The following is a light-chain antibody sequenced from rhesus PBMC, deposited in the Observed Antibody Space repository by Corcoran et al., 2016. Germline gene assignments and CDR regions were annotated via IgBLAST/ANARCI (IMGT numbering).Light chain of an antibody. V-gene: IGLV3S11*01. J-gene: IGLJ1*01. CDR3: ASWDKSGNHFI. Sequence: SSGLTQEPALSVAVGHTVRMTCQGDSRKTYSASWYQQRPGQVPVLVMYGHTNRPSGIPGRFSGSWSGNTGSLTITGAQVEDEADYYCASWDKSGNHFIFGAGTRLTVL. CDR1: SRKTYS. CDR2: GHT.